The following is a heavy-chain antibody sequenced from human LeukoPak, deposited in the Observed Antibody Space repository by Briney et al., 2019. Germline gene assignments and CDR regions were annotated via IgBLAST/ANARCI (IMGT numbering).Heavy chain of an antibody. CDR3: AKGRGIVVVTTGDY. Sequence: SGGSLRLSCAASGFTFSNYAMSWVRQAPGKGLEWVSTLSGTGGSTYYADSVKGRFTISRDNSKNTLYLQMNSLRAEDTAVYYCAKGRGIVVVTTGDYWGQGTLVTVSS. D-gene: IGHD3-22*01. CDR1: GFTFSNYA. CDR2: LSGTGGST. V-gene: IGHV3-23*01. J-gene: IGHJ4*02.